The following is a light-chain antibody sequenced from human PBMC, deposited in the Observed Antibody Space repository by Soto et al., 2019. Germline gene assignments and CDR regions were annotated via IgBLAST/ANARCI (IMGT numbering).Light chain of an antibody. CDR3: QQYNSPMYT. CDR2: DAS. CDR1: QSISSW. J-gene: IGKJ2*01. V-gene: IGKV1-5*01. Sequence: DIQMTQSPSTLSASVGDRVTITCRACQSISSWLAWYQQKPGKAPKLLIYDASSLESGVPSRFSGSGSGTEFTLTISSLQPDDFATYYCQQYNSPMYTFGQGTKLEIK.